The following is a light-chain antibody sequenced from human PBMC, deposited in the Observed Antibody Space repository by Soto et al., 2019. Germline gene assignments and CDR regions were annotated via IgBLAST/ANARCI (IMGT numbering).Light chain of an antibody. J-gene: IGKJ1*01. CDR1: QSVSSSY. Sequence: EIVLTQSPGTLSLSPGERATLSCRASQSVSSSYLAWYQQKPGQAPRLLIYGASSRSTGIPDRFSGSGSGTDFTLTISRLEPEDFAVYYCQQYGSSPWTFGKGPTVEIK. CDR3: QQYGSSPWT. V-gene: IGKV3-20*01. CDR2: GAS.